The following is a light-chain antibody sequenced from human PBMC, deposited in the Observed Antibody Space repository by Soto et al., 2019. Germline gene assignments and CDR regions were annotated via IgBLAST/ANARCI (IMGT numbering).Light chain of an antibody. J-gene: IGLJ1*01. Sequence: QSVLTQPASVSGSPGQSITISCTGTSSDIGGYKYVSWYQQHPGKAPKLMIYDVSNRPSGVSNRFSGSKSGNTATLTISGLQGEDEAEYYSSSYTSSGNYVFGTGTKVTV. CDR1: SSDIGGYKY. CDR3: SSYTSSGNYV. V-gene: IGLV2-14*01. CDR2: DVS.